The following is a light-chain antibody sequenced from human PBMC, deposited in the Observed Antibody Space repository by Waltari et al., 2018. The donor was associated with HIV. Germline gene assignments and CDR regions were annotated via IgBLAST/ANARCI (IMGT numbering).Light chain of an antibody. CDR3: TSYTPNDTLV. J-gene: IGLJ2*01. V-gene: IGLV2-14*01. CDR2: AVT. Sequence: QSALTQHASVSGSPAQSITIPCSGTSSELRVFTSFSWYQQFPGQVQKFIIYAVTSPPSGVSDRFSGSRSVNTASLTISCLQPEDEADYYCTSYTPNDTLVFGGGTKVTVL. CDR1: SSELRVFTS.